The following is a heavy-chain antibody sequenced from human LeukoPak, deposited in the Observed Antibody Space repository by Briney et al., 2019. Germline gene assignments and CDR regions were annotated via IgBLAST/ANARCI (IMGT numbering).Heavy chain of an antibody. CDR1: GDSISSGNYY. D-gene: IGHD2/OR15-2a*01. CDR2: IYTSGGT. V-gene: IGHV4-61*02. Sequence: SETLSLTCTVSGDSISSGNYYWSWIRQPARKGLEWIGRIYTSGGTNYNPSLKSRVTMSLDTSKNQFSLKLSSVTAADTAVYYCPRAVIIGYGQYVFDIWGQGTMVTVSS. J-gene: IGHJ3*02. CDR3: PRAVIIGYGQYVFDI.